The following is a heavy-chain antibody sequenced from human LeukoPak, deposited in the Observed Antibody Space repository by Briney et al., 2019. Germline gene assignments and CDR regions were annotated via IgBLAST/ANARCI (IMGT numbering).Heavy chain of an antibody. CDR3: ARVSISLFGVVTAHFDS. CDR1: GGSFSGYY. Sequence: SETLSLTCAVYGGSFSGYYWSWIRQPPGKGLEWIGEINHSGSTNYNPSLKSRVTISVDTSKNQFSLKLSSVTAADTAVYYCARVSISLFGVVTAHFDSWGQGTLVAVSS. J-gene: IGHJ4*02. CDR2: INHSGST. V-gene: IGHV4-34*01. D-gene: IGHD3-3*01.